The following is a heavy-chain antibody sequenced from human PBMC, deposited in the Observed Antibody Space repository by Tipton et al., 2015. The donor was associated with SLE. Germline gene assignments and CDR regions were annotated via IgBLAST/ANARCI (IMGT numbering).Heavy chain of an antibody. J-gene: IGHJ3*02. V-gene: IGHV4-59*01. CDR1: SGSTSNYY. CDR2: IYYSGST. CDR3: ARDSNFGVGRQAFDI. D-gene: IGHD3-3*01. Sequence: GLVKPSETLSLTCTVSSGSTSNYYWNWIRQPPGKGLEWIGYIYYSGSTNYNPSLKSRVTISVDTSKNQFSLKLSSVTAADTAVYYCARDSNFGVGRQAFDIWGQGTMVTVSS.